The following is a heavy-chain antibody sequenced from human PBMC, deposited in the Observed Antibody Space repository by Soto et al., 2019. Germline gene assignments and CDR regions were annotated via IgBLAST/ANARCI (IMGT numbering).Heavy chain of an antibody. J-gene: IGHJ4*02. CDR1: GGTFSSHG. CDR2: SIPLFGIT. CDR3: ASARPAALVD. Sequence: QVQLVQSGAEVKKPGSSVKVSCKASGGTFSSHGFNWVRQAAGQGLEWIGGSIPLFGITNHTQQFQDRVTICADTSPTPSHTWLRGLTSHSTALFYCASARPAALVDWCQGTLLTVSS. V-gene: IGHV1-69*14. D-gene: IGHD2-2*01.